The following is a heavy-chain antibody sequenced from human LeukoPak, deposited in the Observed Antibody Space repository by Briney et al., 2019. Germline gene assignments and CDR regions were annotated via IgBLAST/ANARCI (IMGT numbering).Heavy chain of an antibody. V-gene: IGHV3-30*02. CDR1: GFTFSSYG. J-gene: IGHJ4*02. CDR3: AKDLYSGSYKDYYFDY. D-gene: IGHD1-26*01. CDR2: IRYDGSNK. Sequence: PGGSLRLSCAVSGFTFSSYGMHWVRQAPGKGLVWVEFIRYDGSNKYYADSVKGRFTISRDNSKNTLYLQMNSLRAEDTAVYYCAKDLYSGSYKDYYFDYWGQGTLVTVSS.